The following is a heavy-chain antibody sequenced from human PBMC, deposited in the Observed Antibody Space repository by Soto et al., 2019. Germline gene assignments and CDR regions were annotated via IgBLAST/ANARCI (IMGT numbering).Heavy chain of an antibody. V-gene: IGHV4-59*01. J-gene: IGHJ5*02. CDR1: GDSMTNYY. CDR2: IYYSGST. Sequence: QVQLQESGPGLVKPSETLSLTCTVFGDSMTNYYWGWIRQPPGKGLEWIGYIYYSGSTKYNPSLKSRVSISMDTSKNQFSLKLSSVTAADTAVYYCARDLTMGWFDPWGQGTLVTVSS. CDR3: ARDLTMGWFDP. D-gene: IGHD3-10*01.